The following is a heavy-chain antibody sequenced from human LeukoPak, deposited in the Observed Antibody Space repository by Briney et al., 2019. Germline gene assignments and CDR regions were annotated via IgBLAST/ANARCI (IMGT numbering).Heavy chain of an antibody. V-gene: IGHV4-34*01. CDR3: ASNLGTAQTFDY. D-gene: IGHD1-7*01. J-gene: IGHJ4*02. CDR1: GWSFSGYY. CDR2: INHSGST. Sequence: SETLSLTCAVYGWSFSGYYWSWIRQPPGNGREWGGEINHSGSTNYNPSLKSRVTIAVDTSKNQSSLKLSSVRAEDTAVYYCASNLGTAQTFDYWGQGTLVTVSS.